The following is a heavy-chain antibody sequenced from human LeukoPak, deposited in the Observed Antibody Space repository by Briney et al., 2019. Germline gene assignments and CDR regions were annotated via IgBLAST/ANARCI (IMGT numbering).Heavy chain of an antibody. CDR1: GGTFSSYA. V-gene: IGHV1-69*04. CDR2: IIPILGIA. D-gene: IGHD3-10*01. CDR3: ARASNYGSGSYIDY. J-gene: IGHJ4*02. Sequence: SVKVPCKASGGTFSSYAISWVRQAPGQGLEWMGRIIPILGIANYAQKFQGRVTITADKSTSTAYMELSSLRSEDTAVYYCARASNYGSGSYIDYWGQGTLVTVSS.